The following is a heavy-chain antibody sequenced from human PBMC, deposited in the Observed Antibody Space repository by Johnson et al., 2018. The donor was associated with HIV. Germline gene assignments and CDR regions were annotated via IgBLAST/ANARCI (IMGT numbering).Heavy chain of an antibody. CDR2: ITSSGATK. D-gene: IGHD3-10*01. J-gene: IGHJ3*02. Sequence: QVQLVESGGGVVQPGGSLRLSCAASGFTFSSYYMSWIRQAPGKGLEWVSYITSSGATKYYADSVKGRFTIYRDNTENLVYLQMNILSAEDTAVYYCAGAPEVRGVVAFDMRGQGTVVTVSS. CDR3: AGAPEVRGVVAFDM. V-gene: IGHV3-11*04. CDR1: GFTFSSYY.